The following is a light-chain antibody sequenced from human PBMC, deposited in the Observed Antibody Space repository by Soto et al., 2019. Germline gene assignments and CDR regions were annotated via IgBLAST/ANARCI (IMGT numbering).Light chain of an antibody. J-gene: IGKJ5*01. CDR3: QQYHTSSIT. CDR1: QTISSW. V-gene: IGKV1-5*01. CDR2: DAS. Sequence: DIQMTHTHSTLYASVEDRAIITCRASQTISSWLAWYQQKPGKAPNLLSYDASSLERGVPSRFSGTGSGTEFTLTIDRLQPDDFATYYCQQYHTSSITFGQGTRLEIK.